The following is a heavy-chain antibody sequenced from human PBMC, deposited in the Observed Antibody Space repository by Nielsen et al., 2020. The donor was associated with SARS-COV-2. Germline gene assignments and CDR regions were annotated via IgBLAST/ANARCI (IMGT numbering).Heavy chain of an antibody. CDR2: TYYRSKWYN. J-gene: IGHJ4*02. CDR1: GDSVSSNSAA. CDR3: ARDLLSWELAKYYFDY. Sequence: SETLSLTCAISGDSVSSNSAAWNWIRQSPSRGLEWLGRTYYRSKWYNDYAVSVKSRITINPDISKNQFSLQLNSVTPEDTAVYYCARDLLSWELAKYYFDYWGQGTLVTVSS. D-gene: IGHD1-26*01. V-gene: IGHV6-1*01.